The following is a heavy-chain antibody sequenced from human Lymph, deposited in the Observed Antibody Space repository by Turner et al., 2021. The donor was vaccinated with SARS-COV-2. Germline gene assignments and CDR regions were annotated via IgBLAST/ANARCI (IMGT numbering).Heavy chain of an antibody. CDR1: GFTVSSNY. Sequence: EVQLVESGGGLILPGGSLRLSCAASGFTVSSNYMIWVRQAPGKGLEWDSVINGGGRTYDADSVKGRFTISRDNSKNTLYLQMNSLGAEDTAVYYCARGPMYYDILTGYYDPYYFDYWGQGTLVTVSS. CDR2: INGGGRT. D-gene: IGHD3-9*01. V-gene: IGHV3-53*01. J-gene: IGHJ4*02. CDR3: ARGPMYYDILTGYYDPYYFDY.